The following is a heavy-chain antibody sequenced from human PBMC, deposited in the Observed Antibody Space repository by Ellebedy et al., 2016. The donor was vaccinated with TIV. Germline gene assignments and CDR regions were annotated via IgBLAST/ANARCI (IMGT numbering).Heavy chain of an antibody. Sequence: GESLKISCAASGFTFSTYSMNWVRQAPGKGLEWVSYIGSRTYIVYYADSVKGRFTISRDNAKNSLYLQMNSLRDEDTAVYYCARGRYCSSSSRGFLDYWGQGTLITVSS. CDR2: IGSRTYIV. V-gene: IGHV3-48*02. J-gene: IGHJ4*02. CDR3: ARGRYCSSSSRGFLDY. D-gene: IGHD2-2*01. CDR1: GFTFSTYS.